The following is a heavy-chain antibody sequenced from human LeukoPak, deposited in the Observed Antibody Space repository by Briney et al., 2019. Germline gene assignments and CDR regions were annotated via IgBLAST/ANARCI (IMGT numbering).Heavy chain of an antibody. CDR1: GFNFDDYA. V-gene: IGHV3-9*01. D-gene: IGHD4/OR15-4a*01. Sequence: PGGSLRLSCAASGFNFDDYAMHWVRQAPGKGLEWVSGISWNSGSIGYADSVKGRFTISRDNAKNSLYLQMNSLRAEDTALYYRAKDSAKDAFDIWGQGTMVTVSS. CDR2: ISWNSGSI. CDR3: AKDSAKDAFDI. J-gene: IGHJ3*02.